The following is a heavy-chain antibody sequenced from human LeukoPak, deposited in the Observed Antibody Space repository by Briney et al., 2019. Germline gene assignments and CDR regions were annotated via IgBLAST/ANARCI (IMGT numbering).Heavy chain of an antibody. CDR3: ARQLGYCSGGSCYPLYYYMDV. V-gene: IGHV4-59*08. D-gene: IGHD2-15*01. CDR2: IYYSGST. J-gene: IGHJ6*03. CDR1: GGSISSYY. Sequence: SETLSLTCTVSGGSISSYYWSWIRQPPGKGLEWIGYIYYSGSTNYNPSLKSRVTISVDTSKNQFSLKLSSVTAADTAVYYCARQLGYCSGGSCYPLYYYMDVWGKGTTVTVSS.